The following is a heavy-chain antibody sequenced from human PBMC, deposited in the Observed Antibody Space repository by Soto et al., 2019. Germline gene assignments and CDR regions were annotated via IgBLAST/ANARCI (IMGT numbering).Heavy chain of an antibody. CDR1: GGTFSRYT. D-gene: IGHD2-8*02. J-gene: IGHJ6*02. Sequence: QVQLVQSGAEVKKPGSSVKVSCKASGGTFSRYTFTWVRQAAGRGLEWMGRIIPILDIPNYAQNFQGRVTITADKSTSTAYMELSSLRSDDTAVYYCASHFTGVLVLGTSPPGGDNYGWDVWGQGTTVTVSS. CDR3: ASHFTGVLVLGTSPPGGDNYGWDV. CDR2: IIPILDIP. V-gene: IGHV1-69*02.